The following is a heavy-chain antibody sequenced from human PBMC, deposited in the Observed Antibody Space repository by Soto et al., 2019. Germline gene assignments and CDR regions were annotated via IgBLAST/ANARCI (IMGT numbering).Heavy chain of an antibody. CDR1: GYTFTSYA. V-gene: IGHV1-3*01. CDR2: VNAGNGNT. CDR3: ARDMTTVTRLQQFDP. Sequence: ASVKVSCKASGYTFTSYAMHWVRQAPGQRLEWMGWVNAGNGNTKYSQKFQGRVTITRDTSASTAYMELSSLRSEDTAVYYCARDMTTVTRLQQFDPWGQGTLVTVSS. D-gene: IGHD4-17*01. J-gene: IGHJ5*02.